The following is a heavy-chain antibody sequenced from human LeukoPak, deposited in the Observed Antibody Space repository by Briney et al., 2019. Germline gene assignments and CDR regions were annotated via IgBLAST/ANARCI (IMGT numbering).Heavy chain of an antibody. J-gene: IGHJ4*02. CDR3: AKDQTVLDIVVVTAILDY. Sequence: GGSLRLSCAASGFTFSSYGMHWVRQAPGKGLEWVAFIRYDGSDKYYADSVKGRFTISRDNSKNTLYLQTNSLRAEDTAVYYCAKDQTVLDIVVVTAILDYWGQGTLVTVSS. D-gene: IGHD2-21*02. V-gene: IGHV3-30*02. CDR2: IRYDGSDK. CDR1: GFTFSSYG.